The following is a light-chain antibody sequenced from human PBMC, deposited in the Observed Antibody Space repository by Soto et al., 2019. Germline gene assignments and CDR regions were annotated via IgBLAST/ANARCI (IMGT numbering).Light chain of an antibody. CDR2: GAS. CDR1: QSVSSN. Sequence: LTHSPATMSVSPGERATLSCRASQSVSSNLAWYQQKPGQAPRLLIYGASTRATGIPARFIGSGSGTEFTLTISRLQSEDFAFCFCQQYTNWLPPTFGGG. CDR3: QQYTNWLPPT. V-gene: IGKV3-15*01. J-gene: IGKJ4*01.